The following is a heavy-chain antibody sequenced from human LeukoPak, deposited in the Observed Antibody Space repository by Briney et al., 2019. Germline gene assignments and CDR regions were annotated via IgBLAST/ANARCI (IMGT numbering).Heavy chain of an antibody. V-gene: IGHV3-21*01. CDR2: ISSSSSYI. D-gene: IGHD4-23*01. CDR3: ARENYGGNYHDAFDI. Sequence: GGFLRLSCAASGFTFSSYSMNWVRQAPGKGLEWVSSISSSSSYIYYADSVKGRFTISRDNAKNSLYLQMNSLRAEDTAVYYCARENYGGNYHDAFDIWGQGTMVTVSS. CDR1: GFTFSSYS. J-gene: IGHJ3*02.